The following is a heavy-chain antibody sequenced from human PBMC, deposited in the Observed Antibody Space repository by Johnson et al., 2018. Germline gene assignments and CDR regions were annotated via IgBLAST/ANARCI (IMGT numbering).Heavy chain of an antibody. D-gene: IGHD3-10*01. CDR2: IYSGGST. Sequence: VQSGGSLRLSCAASGFTVSSNYMSWVRQAPGKGLAWVSVIYSGGSTYYADSVKGRFTISRDNSKNTLYLQMNSLRAEDTAVYYCARDGITLGAFDIWGQGTMVTVSS. CDR3: ARDGITLGAFDI. CDR1: GFTVSSNY. V-gene: IGHV3-66*02. J-gene: IGHJ3*02.